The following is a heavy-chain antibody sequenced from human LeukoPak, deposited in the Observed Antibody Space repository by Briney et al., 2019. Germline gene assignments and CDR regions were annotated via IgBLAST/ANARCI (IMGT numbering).Heavy chain of an antibody. Sequence: ASVKVSCKASGYTFTGYYLHWVRQAPGQGLEWMGWINPNSGGTNYAQKFQGRVTMTRDTSISTAYMELSRLRSGDTAVYYCARISAYLSGAFDIWGQGTMVTVSS. CDR1: GYTFTGYY. CDR3: ARISAYLSGAFDI. CDR2: INPNSGGT. J-gene: IGHJ3*02. V-gene: IGHV1-2*02. D-gene: IGHD2/OR15-2a*01.